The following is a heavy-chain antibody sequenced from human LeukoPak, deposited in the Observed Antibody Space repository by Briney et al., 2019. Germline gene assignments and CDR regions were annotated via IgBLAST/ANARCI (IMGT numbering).Heavy chain of an antibody. V-gene: IGHV3-7*01. Sequence: PGGSLRLSCAASGFTFSGSWMTWVRQAPGKGLEWVANIKEDASEKFYVDSVKGRFTISRDNAKNSLYLQMNSLRAEDTAVYYCARDQRASPAPADYWGQGTLVTVSP. J-gene: IGHJ4*02. CDR1: GFTFSGSW. CDR3: ARDQRASPAPADY. CDR2: IKEDASEK.